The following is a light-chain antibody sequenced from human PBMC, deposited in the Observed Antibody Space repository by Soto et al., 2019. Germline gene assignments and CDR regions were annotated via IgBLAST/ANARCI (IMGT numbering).Light chain of an antibody. Sequence: DIQLTQSPSFLSASVGDRVTITCRASQGINIFLAWFQQKPGKAPNLLISAASTLQSGVPSRFRGSGSETEFHLTITSLQPEDSATYYCQQRNSYPRTFGQGTKVDIK. CDR3: QQRNSYPRT. CDR1: QGINIF. CDR2: AAS. V-gene: IGKV1-9*01. J-gene: IGKJ2*01.